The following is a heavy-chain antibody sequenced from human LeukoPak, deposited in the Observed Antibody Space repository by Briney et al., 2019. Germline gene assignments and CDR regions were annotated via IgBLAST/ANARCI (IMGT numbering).Heavy chain of an antibody. V-gene: IGHV1-2*02. J-gene: IGHJ4*02. Sequence: GASVKVSCKASGYTFTGYYMHWVRQAPGQGLEWMGWINPNSGDTNYAQKFQGRVTMTRDTSINTAYMELSRLRTDDTAVYYCARRGLGYGSGVKYWGQGTLVTVSS. CDR3: ARRGLGYGSGVKY. D-gene: IGHD3-10*01. CDR2: INPNSGDT. CDR1: GYTFTGYY.